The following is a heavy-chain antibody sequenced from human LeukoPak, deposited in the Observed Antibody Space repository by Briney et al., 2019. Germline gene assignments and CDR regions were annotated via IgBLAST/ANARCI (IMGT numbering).Heavy chain of an antibody. CDR1: GYTFTPHG. V-gene: IGHV1-18*01. D-gene: IGHD4-11*01. Sequence: ASVKVSCKTSGYTFTPHGISWVRQAPGQALKWMGWISTSKGDTIYAQKLRRRLTVTTDRSTSTAYMELRSLSSDDAAVYYRARDWPTVITDYWGQGTLVTVSS. CDR3: ARDWPTVITDY. CDR2: ISTSKGDT. J-gene: IGHJ4*02.